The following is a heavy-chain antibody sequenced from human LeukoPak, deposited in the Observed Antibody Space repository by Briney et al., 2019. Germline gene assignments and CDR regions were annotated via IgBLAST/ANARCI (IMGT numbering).Heavy chain of an antibody. V-gene: IGHV3-23*01. CDR3: AKRGDVIRVILVGFHKEAYYFDS. D-gene: IGHD3-22*01. J-gene: IGHJ4*02. CDR2: MSGSGGST. CDR1: GITLSNYG. Sequence: GGSLRLSCVVSGITLSNYGMSWVRQAPGKGLEWVAGMSGSGGSTNYADSVKGRFTISRDNPRNTLDLQMNSLRAEDTAVYFCAKRGDVIRVILVGFHKEAYYFDSWGQGALVTVSS.